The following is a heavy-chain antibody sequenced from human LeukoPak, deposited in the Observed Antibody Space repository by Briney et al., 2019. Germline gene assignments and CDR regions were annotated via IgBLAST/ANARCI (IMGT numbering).Heavy chain of an antibody. V-gene: IGHV1-2*06. CDR3: ARDRYCSSTSCYTVSHYYYGMDV. CDR2: INPNSGGT. J-gene: IGHJ6*02. CDR1: GYTFTGYY. D-gene: IGHD2-2*02. Sequence: ASVKVSCKASGYTFTGYYMHWVRQAPGQGLEWMGRINPNSGGTNYAQKLQGRVTMTTDTSTSTAYMELRSLRSDDTAVYYCARDRYCSSTSCYTVSHYYYGMDVWGQGTTVTVSS.